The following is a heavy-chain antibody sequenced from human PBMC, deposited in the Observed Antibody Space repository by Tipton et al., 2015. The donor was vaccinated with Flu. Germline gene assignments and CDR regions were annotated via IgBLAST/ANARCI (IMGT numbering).Heavy chain of an antibody. CDR3: ARRDFSNYVSEPKNWFDP. J-gene: IGHJ5*02. CDR1: GDSIRGPYY. CDR2: IFHTGTM. V-gene: IGHV4-38-2*01. D-gene: IGHD4-11*01. Sequence: TMSLTCAVSGDSIRGPYYWGWVRQPPGKGLEWIGNIFHTGTMYYNPSLKSRLTLSVDRSKNQFSLKLTSVTAADTAVYFCARRDFSNYVSEPKNWFDPWGPGVLVSVSS.